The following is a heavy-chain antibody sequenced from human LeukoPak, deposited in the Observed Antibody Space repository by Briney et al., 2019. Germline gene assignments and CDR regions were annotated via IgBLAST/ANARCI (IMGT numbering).Heavy chain of an antibody. CDR3: ARDSRLGYCSGGSCYSDYYYYMDV. D-gene: IGHD2-15*01. Sequence: GGSLRLSCAASGFTFSSYAMSWVRQAPGKGLEWVSSISSSSSYIYYADSVKGRFTISRDNAKNSLYLQMNSLRAEDTAVYYCARDSRLGYCSGGSCYSDYYYYMDVWGKGTTVTVSS. CDR2: ISSSSSYI. V-gene: IGHV3-21*01. CDR1: GFTFSSYA. J-gene: IGHJ6*03.